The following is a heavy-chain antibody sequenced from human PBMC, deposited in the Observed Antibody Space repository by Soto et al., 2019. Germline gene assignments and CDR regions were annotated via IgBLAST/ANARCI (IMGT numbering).Heavy chain of an antibody. CDR2: ILDTGST. J-gene: IGHJ4*02. CDR3: ARHRGYSGYNARDH. V-gene: IGHV4-59*08. Sequence: QVQLQESGPGLLKPSETLSLTCTVSGGSISGHYWSWIRQSPGKGLEWIGYILDTGSTHYNPALGCRVTMSVHTSNTHFSLSLRLVTATDTAVYYCARHRGYSGYNARDHWGQGTLVTVSS. D-gene: IGHD5-12*01. CDR1: GGSISGHY.